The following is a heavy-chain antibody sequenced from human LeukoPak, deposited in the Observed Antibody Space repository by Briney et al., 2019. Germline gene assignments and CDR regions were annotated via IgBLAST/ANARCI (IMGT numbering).Heavy chain of an antibody. CDR3: ARGGCSSTSCYTPDY. J-gene: IGHJ4*02. CDR1: GFTFSSYS. Sequence: GGSLRLSCAASGFTFSSYSMNLVRQAPGKGLEWVSSISSSSSYIYYADSVKGRFTISRDNAKNSLYLQMNSLRAEDTAVYYCARGGCSSTSCYTPDYWGQGTLVTVSS. V-gene: IGHV3-21*01. CDR2: ISSSSSYI. D-gene: IGHD2-2*02.